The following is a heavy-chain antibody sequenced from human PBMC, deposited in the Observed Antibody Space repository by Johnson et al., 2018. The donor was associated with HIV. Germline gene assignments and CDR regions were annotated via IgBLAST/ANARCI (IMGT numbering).Heavy chain of an antibody. CDR3: ARGGGVVGNAFDI. Sequence: VQLVESGRGLVKPGGSLRLSCAASGFTFSNAWMSWVRQAPGKGLEWVGRIKSKTDGGTTDYAAPVKGRFTISRDDSKNTLYLQMGSLRAEDMAVYYCARGGGVVGNAFDIWGQGTMVTVSS. J-gene: IGHJ3*02. CDR2: IKSKTDGGTT. V-gene: IGHV3-15*01. CDR1: GFTFSNAW. D-gene: IGHD1-26*01.